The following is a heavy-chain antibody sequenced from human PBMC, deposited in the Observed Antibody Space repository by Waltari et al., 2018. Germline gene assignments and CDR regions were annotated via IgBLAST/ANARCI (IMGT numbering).Heavy chain of an antibody. J-gene: IGHJ4*02. CDR1: GYTFTSYS. V-gene: IGHV1-46*01. D-gene: IGHD6-13*01. CDR2: INPSGGST. CDR3: ARDRYSSSWYQGFDY. Sequence: QVQLVQSGAEVKKPGASVKVSCKASGYTFTSYSMHWVRQPPGQGLEWMGIINPSGGSTSYAQKFQGRVTMTRDTSTSTVYMELSSLRSEDTAVYYCARDRYSSSWYQGFDYWGQGTLVTVSS.